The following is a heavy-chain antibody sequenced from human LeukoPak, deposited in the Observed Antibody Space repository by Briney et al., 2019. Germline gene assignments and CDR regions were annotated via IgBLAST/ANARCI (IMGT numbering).Heavy chain of an antibody. CDR2: IIPILGIA. J-gene: IGHJ4*02. CDR1: GGTFSSYA. CDR3: ARGAPYDSGSYLGDY. D-gene: IGHD3-10*01. V-gene: IGHV1-69*04. Sequence: GSSVKVSCKASGGTFSSYAISWVRQAPGQGLEWMGRIIPILGIANYAQKFQGRVTITADKSTSTAYMELSSLRSEDTAVYYCARGAPYDSGSYLGDYWGQGTLVTVSS.